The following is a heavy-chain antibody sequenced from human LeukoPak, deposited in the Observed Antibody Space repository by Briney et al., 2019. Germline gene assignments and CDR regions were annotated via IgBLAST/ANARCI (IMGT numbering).Heavy chain of an antibody. Sequence: PGGSLRLSCAASGFAFSNYSMNWVRQAPGKGLEWLSYISRSSRVIHFADSVKGRFTISRDNAKNSLYLQMNSLRTEDTAVYYCARDGITILYYYYMDVWGKGTTVTVSS. D-gene: IGHD3-3*01. CDR3: ARDGITILYYYYMDV. V-gene: IGHV3-48*04. CDR2: ISRSSRVI. J-gene: IGHJ6*03. CDR1: GFAFSNYS.